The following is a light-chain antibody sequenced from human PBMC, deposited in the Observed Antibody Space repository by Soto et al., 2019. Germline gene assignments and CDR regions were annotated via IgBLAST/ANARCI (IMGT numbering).Light chain of an antibody. CDR1: QDISGW. CDR2: SAA. J-gene: IGKJ3*01. CDR3: QQADSFPFS. V-gene: IGKV1-12*01. Sequence: IQMARPPCCGSASVGDIVTITCRASQDISGWVGWYQQKPGEAPKLLIYSAAREQSRVPSRFNGSGSGAAFTLTITSLQPEDSAVYYCQQADSFPFSCGPG.